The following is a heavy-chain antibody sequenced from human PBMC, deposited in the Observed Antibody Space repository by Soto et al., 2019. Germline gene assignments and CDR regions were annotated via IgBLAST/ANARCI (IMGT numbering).Heavy chain of an antibody. D-gene: IGHD4-17*01. Sequence: SVKVSCKSSGGTFSNSAISWVRQAPGQGLEWMGGIMPIFRTPDYAQKFQGRVTITADESMTTAYLELNGLRSGDTAVYYCSRGPDYAGYIDDWGQGSLVTVSS. CDR3: SRGPDYAGYIDD. CDR2: IMPIFRTP. J-gene: IGHJ4*02. CDR1: GGTFSNSA. V-gene: IGHV1-69*13.